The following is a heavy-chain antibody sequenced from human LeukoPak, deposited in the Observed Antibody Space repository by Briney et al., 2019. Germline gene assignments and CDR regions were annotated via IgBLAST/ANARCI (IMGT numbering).Heavy chain of an antibody. CDR1: GFTFSSYG. J-gene: IGHJ6*02. V-gene: IGHV3-33*01. CDR2: IWYDGSNK. D-gene: IGHD6-6*01. Sequence: GGSLRLSCAASGFTFSSYGMLWVGQAPGKGLEGGVVIWYDGSNKYYAYSVKGRFTSSRDNSKNKLYLQMNSLSAEDTAVSYCARDGSIAARPAPPYGMDVWGQGTTVTVSS. CDR3: ARDGSIAARPAPPYGMDV.